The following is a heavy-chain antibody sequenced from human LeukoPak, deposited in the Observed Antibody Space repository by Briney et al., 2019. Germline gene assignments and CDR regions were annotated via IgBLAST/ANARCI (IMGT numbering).Heavy chain of an antibody. J-gene: IGHJ3*02. CDR2: ISASAGTT. CDR3: AKGVTMDDAFDI. CDR1: GFTFSSYA. V-gene: IGHV3-23*01. Sequence: GGSLRLLCAASGFTFSSYAMRWVRQAPGKGLEGVSAISASAGTTSYPDSVNSPFTISRDDSKNTLYLQMTSLSAEDTAVYYCAKGVTMDDAFDIWGQGTMVTVSS. D-gene: IGHD2-21*02.